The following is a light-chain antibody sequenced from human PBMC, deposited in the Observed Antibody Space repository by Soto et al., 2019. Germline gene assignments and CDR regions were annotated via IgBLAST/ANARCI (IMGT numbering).Light chain of an antibody. Sequence: DIQMTQSPSSLSASVGDSVSFTCRASQFISTYLNWYQQKPGKAPKLLIYAASSLQRGVPSRFSGSGSGTDFTLTISNLQPEDFATYFCQQIHSDPLTFGGGTKVEI. CDR1: QFISTY. CDR2: AAS. J-gene: IGKJ4*01. V-gene: IGKV1-39*01. CDR3: QQIHSDPLT.